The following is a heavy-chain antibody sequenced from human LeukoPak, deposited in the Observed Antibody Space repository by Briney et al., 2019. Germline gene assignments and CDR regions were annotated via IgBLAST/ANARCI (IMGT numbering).Heavy chain of an antibody. CDR1: GGSISSSNW. D-gene: IGHD2-15*01. J-gene: IGHJ4*02. Sequence: SETLSLTCAVSGGSISSSNWWSWVRQPPGKGLEWIGSIHYSGSTYYNPSLKSRVTISVDTSKNQFSLKLSSVAAADTSLYYCARQRCSGGSCHLHYCGQGTQVTVSS. V-gene: IGHV4-39*01. CDR2: IHYSGST. CDR3: ARQRCSGGSCHLHY.